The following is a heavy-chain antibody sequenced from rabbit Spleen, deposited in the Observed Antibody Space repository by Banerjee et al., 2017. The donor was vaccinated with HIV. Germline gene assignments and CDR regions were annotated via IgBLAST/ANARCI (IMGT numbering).Heavy chain of an antibody. D-gene: IGHD1-1*01. CDR2: INIVTGKS. Sequence: EQLEESGGGLVKPEGSLTLTCKASGVSLNDKDVMCWVRQAPGKGLEWIACINIVTGKSVYASWAKGRFTFSKTSSTTVTLQMTSLTAADTATYFCARDLLGVIGWNFYLWGPGTLVTVS. J-gene: IGHJ4*01. V-gene: IGHV1S45*01. CDR1: GVSLNDKDV. CDR3: ARDLLGVIGWNFYL.